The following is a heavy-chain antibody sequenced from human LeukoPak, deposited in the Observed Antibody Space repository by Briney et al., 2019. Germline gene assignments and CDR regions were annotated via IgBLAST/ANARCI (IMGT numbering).Heavy chain of an antibody. D-gene: IGHD3-22*01. CDR1: GFXFXSYG. J-gene: IGHJ4*02. V-gene: IGHV3-30*18. Sequence: GSLRLSXXXSGFXFXSYGMHWVRQAPGKGLEWVAVMSYDGSKEYYADSVKGRFTISRDNSKNTLYLQMNSLRAEDTAVYYCAKPPYDSSGYYQSTFDYWGQGTLVTVSS. CDR3: AKPPYDSSGYYQSTFDY. CDR2: MSYDGSKE.